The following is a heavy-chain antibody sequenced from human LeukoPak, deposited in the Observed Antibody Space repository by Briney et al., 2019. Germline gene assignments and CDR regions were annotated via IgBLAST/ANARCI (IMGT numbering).Heavy chain of an antibody. CDR2: INTNTGNP. Sequence: ASVKVSCKASGYTFTSYAMNWVRQAPGQGLEWMGWINTNTGNPTYAQGFTGRFVFSLDTSVSSAYLQISSLKAEDTAVYYCARDQPAALVGATGWAAFDIRGQGTMVTVSS. CDR1: GYTFTSYA. CDR3: ARDQPAALVGATGWAAFDI. J-gene: IGHJ3*02. V-gene: IGHV7-4-1*02. D-gene: IGHD1-26*01.